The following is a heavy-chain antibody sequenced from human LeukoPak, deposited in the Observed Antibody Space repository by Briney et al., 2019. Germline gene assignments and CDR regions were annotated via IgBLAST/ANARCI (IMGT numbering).Heavy chain of an antibody. CDR3: ARHRDRYSDSSGYSYRSFDL. J-gene: IGHJ5*02. CDR1: GATISNSSNY. CDR2: IFYSGNT. Sequence: PSETLSLTCTVSGATISNSSNYWGRVRQPPGKGLEWIASIFYSGNTYYNPSLKSRVTISVDMSKNQFSLKLSSVTAADPAVYYCARHRDRYSDSSGYSYRSFDLWGQGGRVSVSS. V-gene: IGHV4-39*01. D-gene: IGHD3-22*01.